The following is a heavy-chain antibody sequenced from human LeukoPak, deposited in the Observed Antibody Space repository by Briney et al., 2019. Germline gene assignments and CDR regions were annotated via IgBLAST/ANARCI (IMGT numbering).Heavy chain of an antibody. J-gene: IGHJ5*02. Sequence: ASVNVSCKASGYTFTDYYMHWVRQAPGLGLEWMGWINPHNGGTNYAQNFQGRVTLTRDTSISTAYMDLSRLTFDDTALYYCASNLESGTGWFDPWGQGTLVTVSS. D-gene: IGHD1-26*01. CDR3: ASNLESGTGWFDP. CDR2: INPHNGGT. V-gene: IGHV1-2*02. CDR1: GYTFTDYY.